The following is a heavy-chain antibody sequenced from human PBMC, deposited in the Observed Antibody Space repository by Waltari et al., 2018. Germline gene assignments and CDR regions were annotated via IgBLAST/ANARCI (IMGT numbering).Heavy chain of an antibody. CDR2: MSSGGYT. Sequence: EVQLAESGGGLVQPGGSLRISCAASGFTVSNNYMIWVRQAPGKGLEWVSLMSSGGYTQDADAVKGRFTISRDNSKNTLYLQMNSLRVEDTAVYYCARNPRYDSPDWGQGTLVTVSS. V-gene: IGHV3-66*02. J-gene: IGHJ4*02. D-gene: IGHD3-22*01. CDR1: GFTVSNNY. CDR3: ARNPRYDSPD.